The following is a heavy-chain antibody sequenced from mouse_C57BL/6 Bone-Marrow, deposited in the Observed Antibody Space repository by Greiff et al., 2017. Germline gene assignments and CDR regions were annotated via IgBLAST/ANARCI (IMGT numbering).Heavy chain of an antibody. Sequence: VQLKESGPVLVKPGASVKMSCKASGYTFTDYYMNWVKQSHGKSLEWIGVINPYNGGTSYNQKFKGKATLTVDKSSSTAYMELNSLTSEDSAVYYWARERIYYDYDGFAYWGQGTLVTVSA. CDR3: ARERIYYDYDGFAY. CDR2: INPYNGGT. J-gene: IGHJ3*01. V-gene: IGHV1-19*01. CDR1: GYTFTDYY. D-gene: IGHD2-4*01.